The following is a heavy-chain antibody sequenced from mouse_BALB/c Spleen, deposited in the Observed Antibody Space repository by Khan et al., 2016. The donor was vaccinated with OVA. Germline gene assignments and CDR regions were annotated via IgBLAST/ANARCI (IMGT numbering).Heavy chain of an antibody. Sequence: VQLQQSGTELVRPGASVRLSCTASGFNITDYYIHWVKQRPDQGLEWIGWIDPENGKTNYEPKFQGKASITADTSTNTVYLELSSLTSEATAVYSCPRAILLYFDYWGQGTTLTVSS. CDR2: IDPENGKT. CDR1: GFNITDYY. CDR3: PRAILLYFDY. J-gene: IGHJ2*01. V-gene: IGHV14-1*02.